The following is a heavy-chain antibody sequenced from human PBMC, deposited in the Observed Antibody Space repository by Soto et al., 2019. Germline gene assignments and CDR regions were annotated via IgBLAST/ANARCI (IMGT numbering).Heavy chain of an antibody. CDR1: GGSITSSDYH. D-gene: IGHD6-6*01. J-gene: IGHJ4*02. CDR3: VREERIAAPQLDY. V-gene: IGHV4-30-4*01. CDR2: IHNSATS. Sequence: SETLSLTCTVSGGSITSSDYHWSWSRQSPAKDLVWIGYIHNSATSFYNPSLRGRVTVTLDTSRSKFSLTLASVTAADTAVYYCVREERIAAPQLDYWGQGIPVTVSS.